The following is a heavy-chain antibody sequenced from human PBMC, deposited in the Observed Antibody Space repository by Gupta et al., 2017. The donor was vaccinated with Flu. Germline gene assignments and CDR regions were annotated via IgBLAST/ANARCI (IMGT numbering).Heavy chain of an antibody. CDR3: ARASPYCSSTSCYHYGMDV. Sequence: QVQLVQSGAEVKKPGSSVKVSCKASGGTFSSYTISWVRQAPGQGLEWMGRIIPILGIANYAQKFQGRGTITADKSTSTAYMELRSLRSEETAVYSGARASPYCSSTSCYHYGMDVGGQGTTVTVSS. V-gene: IGHV1-69*02. D-gene: IGHD2-2*01. CDR2: IIPILGIA. J-gene: IGHJ6*02. CDR1: GGTFSSYT.